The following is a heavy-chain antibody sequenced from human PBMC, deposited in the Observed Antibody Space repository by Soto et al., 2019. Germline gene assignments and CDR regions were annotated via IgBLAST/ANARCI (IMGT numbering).Heavy chain of an antibody. CDR2: IFHSGNT. D-gene: IGHD3-22*01. V-gene: IGHV4-59*11. Sequence: SETLFLSCTISGDSFSNHYWTWIRHSAMIGLECIGYIFHSGNTDYNPCVKIRVTISIDKSRNLFSLHLTSVTPAGTSVYHCARDRYVYDSRGYYRTLDSWGQGRLVTVSS. J-gene: IGHJ5*01. CDR1: GDSFSNHY. CDR3: ARDRYVYDSRGYYRTLDS.